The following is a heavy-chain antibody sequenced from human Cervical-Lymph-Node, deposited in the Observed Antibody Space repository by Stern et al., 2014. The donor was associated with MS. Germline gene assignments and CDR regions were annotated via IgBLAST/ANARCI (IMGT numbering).Heavy chain of an antibody. J-gene: IGHJ4*02. CDR1: GGTFSSYA. CDR3: ARGGGDSSGWYRYYFDY. V-gene: IGHV1-69*04. D-gene: IGHD6-19*01. Sequence: QVQLVQSGAEVKKPGSSVKVSCKASGGTFSSYAISWVRQAPGQGLEWVGRIIPILGIANYAQKFQGRVTITADKSTSTAYMELSSLRSEDTAVYYCARGGGDSSGWYRYYFDYWGQGTLVTVSS. CDR2: IIPILGIA.